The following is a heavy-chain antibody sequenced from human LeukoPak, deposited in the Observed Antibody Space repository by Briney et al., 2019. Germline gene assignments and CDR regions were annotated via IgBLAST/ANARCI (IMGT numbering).Heavy chain of an antibody. CDR1: GFTFSNYV. V-gene: IGHV3-23*01. CDR2: VSGSGDRT. J-gene: IGHJ4*02. CDR3: ARDPGGSFDY. D-gene: IGHD1-26*01. Sequence: GGSLRLSCSGSGFTFSNYVMSWVRQAPGKGLEWVSTVSGSGDRTNYADSVKGRFTISRDNSKNTLSLQMNSLRPEDTAVYYCARDPGGSFDYWGQGTLVTVSS.